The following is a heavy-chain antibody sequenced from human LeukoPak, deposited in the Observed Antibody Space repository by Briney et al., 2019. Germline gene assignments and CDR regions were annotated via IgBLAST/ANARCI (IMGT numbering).Heavy chain of an antibody. J-gene: IGHJ4*02. V-gene: IGHV3-66*01. CDR2: IESGGTT. D-gene: IGHD6-6*01. Sequence: QPGGSLRLSCAASGFSVSSHYMSWVRQAPGKGLEGVSIIESGGTTYYADSVKGRFTISRDTSENTLYLQMNSLRVEDTAVYYCVRDGRAYSGSSAYFDYWGQGTLVTVSS. CDR1: GFSVSSHY. CDR3: VRDGRAYSGSSAYFDY.